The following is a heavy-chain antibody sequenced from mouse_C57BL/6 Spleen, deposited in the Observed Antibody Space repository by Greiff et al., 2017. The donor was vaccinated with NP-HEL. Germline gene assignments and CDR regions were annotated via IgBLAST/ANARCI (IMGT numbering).Heavy chain of an antibody. V-gene: IGHV1-81*01. CDR2: IYPRSGNT. CDR3: ARSDYDGAMDY. Sequence: VQGVESGAELARPGASVKLSCKASGYTFTSYGISWVKQRTGQGLEWIGEIYPRSGNTYYNEKFKGKATLTADKSSSTAYMELRSLTSEDSAVYFCARSDYDGAMDYWGQGTSVTVSS. CDR1: GYTFTSYG. D-gene: IGHD2-4*01. J-gene: IGHJ4*01.